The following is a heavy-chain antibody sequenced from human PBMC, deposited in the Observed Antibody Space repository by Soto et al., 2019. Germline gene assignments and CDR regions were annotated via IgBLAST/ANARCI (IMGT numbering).Heavy chain of an antibody. V-gene: IGHV1-2*02. CDR3: GRGRSGEVVVFY. CDR1: GYTFTGYY. J-gene: IGHJ4*02. CDR2: IGPNRGDT. Sequence: QVPLVQSGAEVKKSGASVRVSCKASGYTFTGYYIQWVRQAPGQGPEWMGEIGPNRGDTRYAQKFQGRVTMTRDTSITTVYMEVSNLSPDDTAVYYCGRGRSGEVVVFYWGQGTLVTVYS. D-gene: IGHD3-16*02.